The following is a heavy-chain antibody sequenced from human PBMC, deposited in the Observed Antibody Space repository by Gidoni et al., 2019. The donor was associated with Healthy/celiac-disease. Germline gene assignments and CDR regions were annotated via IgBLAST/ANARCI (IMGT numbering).Heavy chain of an antibody. J-gene: IGHJ4*02. Sequence: QVQLVQAGAEEKTPGASVKVSCKASGYTFNGSYMHWVRQAPGQGLEGMGWINPNSGCTNSAQKCHGSVTMTRDTSIITAYMELIRLISDDPAVYSSASLRLWYSDSSGYYTELDYWGQGTLVTVSS. V-gene: IGHV1-2*04. CDR1: GYTFNGSY. D-gene: IGHD3-22*01. CDR2: INPNSGCT. CDR3: ASLRLWYSDSSGYYTELDY.